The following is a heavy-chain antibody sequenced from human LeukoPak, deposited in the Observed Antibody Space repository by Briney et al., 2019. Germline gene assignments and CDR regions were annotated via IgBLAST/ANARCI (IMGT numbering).Heavy chain of an antibody. CDR1: GGSISSGGYS. Sequence: PSETLSLTCAVSGGSISSGGYSWSWTRQPPGKGLEWIGYIYHSGSTYYNPSLKSRVTISVDRSKNQFSLKLSSVTAADTAVYYCARDRIDSSGYYLGAFDIWGQGTMVTVSS. CDR3: ARDRIDSSGYYLGAFDI. CDR2: IYHSGST. V-gene: IGHV4-30-2*01. D-gene: IGHD3-22*01. J-gene: IGHJ3*02.